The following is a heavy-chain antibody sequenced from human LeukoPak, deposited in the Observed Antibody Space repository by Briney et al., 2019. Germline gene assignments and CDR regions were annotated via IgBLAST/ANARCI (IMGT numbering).Heavy chain of an antibody. J-gene: IGHJ4*02. V-gene: IGHV4-59*08. D-gene: IGHD6-19*01. Sequence: SETLSLTCTVSGDSLSSHFWSWIRQPPGEGLEWIGYIYGSGSTNYDPSLKSRVTISEDTSKNHFSLILTSVTAADTAVYYCARNVGWYSHDSWGQGTLVTVSS. CDR2: IYGSGST. CDR1: GDSLSSHF. CDR3: ARNVGWYSHDS.